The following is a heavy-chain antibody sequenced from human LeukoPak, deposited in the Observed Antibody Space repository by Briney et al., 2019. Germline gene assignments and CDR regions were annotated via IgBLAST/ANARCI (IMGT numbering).Heavy chain of an antibody. CDR3: ARGPSGYHNT. CDR1: GLTFSSYN. D-gene: IGHD5-12*01. CDR2: ISSSSNTI. Sequence: GGSLRLSCAASGLTFSSYNMNWVRQAPGKGLEWISYISSSSNTIYYADSVKGRFTISRDNSKNTLYLQMNSLRAEDTAVYYCARGPSGYHNTGGQGTLVTVSS. V-gene: IGHV3-48*01. J-gene: IGHJ4*02.